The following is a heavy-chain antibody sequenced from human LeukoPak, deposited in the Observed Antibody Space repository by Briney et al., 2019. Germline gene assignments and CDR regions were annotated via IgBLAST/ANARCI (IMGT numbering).Heavy chain of an antibody. CDR2: IYHSGIT. D-gene: IGHD6-13*01. Sequence: SGTLSLTCAVSGGSISSSNWWSWVRQPPGKGLEWIGEIYHSGITKYNSSLKSRVTMSVDKSKNQFSLKVNSVTAADTAVYYCAREVVAAAGTVDYWGQGALVIVSS. CDR3: AREVVAAAGTVDY. J-gene: IGHJ4*02. CDR1: GGSISSSNW. V-gene: IGHV4-4*02.